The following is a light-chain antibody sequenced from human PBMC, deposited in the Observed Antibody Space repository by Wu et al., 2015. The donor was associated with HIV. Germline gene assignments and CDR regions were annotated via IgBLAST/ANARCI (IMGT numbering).Light chain of an antibody. V-gene: IGKV3-15*01. J-gene: IGKJ2*03. CDR3: QQYNNWPRS. Sequence: EIVMTQSPATLSVSPGERATLSCRASQSVSSNLAWYQQKPGQAPRLLIYGASTRATGIPARFSGSGSGTESTLTISSLQSEDFAVYYCQQYNNWPRSFGQGTKLGDQT. CDR1: QSVSSN. CDR2: GAS.